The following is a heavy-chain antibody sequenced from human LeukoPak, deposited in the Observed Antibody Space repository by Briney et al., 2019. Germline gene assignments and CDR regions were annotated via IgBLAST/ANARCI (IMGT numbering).Heavy chain of an antibody. J-gene: IGHJ4*02. CDR3: AVGNTMPMAGYFDY. V-gene: IGHV4-39*01. CDR1: GGSISSNSYY. Sequence: PSETLSLTCTVSGGSISSNSYYWGWIRQPPGKGLEWIGSIYYSGSTYYNPSLKSRITISVDTSKNQFSLKLSSVTAADTAVYYCAVGNTMPMAGYFDYWGQGTLVTVSS. CDR2: IYYSGST. D-gene: IGHD3-3*01.